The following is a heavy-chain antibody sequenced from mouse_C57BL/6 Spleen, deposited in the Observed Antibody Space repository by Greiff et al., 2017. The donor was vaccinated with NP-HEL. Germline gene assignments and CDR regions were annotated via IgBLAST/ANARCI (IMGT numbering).Heavy chain of an antibody. V-gene: IGHV1-61*01. Sequence: QVQLQQPGAELVRPGSSVKLSCKASGYTFTSYWMDWVKQRPGQGLEWIGNIYPSDSETHYNQKFKDKATLTVDKSSSTAYMQLSSLTSEDSAVYYCARSRSNNASFAYWGQGTLVTVSA. D-gene: IGHD2-5*01. J-gene: IGHJ3*01. CDR2: IYPSDSET. CDR1: GYTFTSYW. CDR3: ARSRSNNASFAY.